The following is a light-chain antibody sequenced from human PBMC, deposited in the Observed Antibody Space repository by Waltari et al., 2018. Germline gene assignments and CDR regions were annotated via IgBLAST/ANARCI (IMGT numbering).Light chain of an antibody. CDR3: QSADSSGTYVV. CDR2: EDS. V-gene: IGLV3-25*03. Sequence: SYELTQPPSVSVSPGQTARITCSGDALPKQYAYWYQQKPGQAPVLVIYEDSERPSGIPERCAGSSSGTTVTLTISGVQAEDEADYYCQSADSSGTYVVFGGGTKLTVL. CDR1: ALPKQY. J-gene: IGLJ2*01.